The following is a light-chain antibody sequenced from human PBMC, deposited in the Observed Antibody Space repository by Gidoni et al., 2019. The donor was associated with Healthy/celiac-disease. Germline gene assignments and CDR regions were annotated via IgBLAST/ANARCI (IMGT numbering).Light chain of an antibody. Sequence: EIVLTQSPATLSLSPGERATLSCRASQSVRNYLAWYQQKRGQSPRLLSHDASSRATGIPARFSGSGSGTDFTLTISSLEPEDFATYYCQQRSDWPLTFGGGTKVEIK. CDR1: QSVRNY. CDR2: DAS. V-gene: IGKV3-11*01. CDR3: QQRSDWPLT. J-gene: IGKJ4*01.